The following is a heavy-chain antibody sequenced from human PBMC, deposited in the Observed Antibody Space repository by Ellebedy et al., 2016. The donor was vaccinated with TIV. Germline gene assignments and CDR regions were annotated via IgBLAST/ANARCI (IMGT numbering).Heavy chain of an antibody. CDR1: GGSITGVAYY. Sequence: MPSETLSLTCSLSGGSITGVAYYWNWIRQPPGKGLEWIGSIYYRGSAYYNPSLKSRVTVSVDTSKNQFSLNLNSVTAADTAVYYCAREPALPRGRFDTWGQGTLVTVSS. CDR2: IYYRGSA. CDR3: AREPALPRGRFDT. V-gene: IGHV4-39*07. J-gene: IGHJ5*02.